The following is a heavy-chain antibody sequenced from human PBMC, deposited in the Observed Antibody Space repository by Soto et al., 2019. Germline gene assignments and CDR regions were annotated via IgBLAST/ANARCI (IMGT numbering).Heavy chain of an antibody. Sequence: SETLSLTCTVSGGSISSGGYYWSWIRQRPGKGLEWIGYIYYSGSTYYNPSLKSRVTISVDTSKDQFSLKLSSVTAADTAVYYCARAGYYGSGRDYYGMDVWGQGTTVTVSS. V-gene: IGHV4-31*03. CDR3: ARAGYYGSGRDYYGMDV. CDR1: GGSISSGGYY. J-gene: IGHJ6*02. D-gene: IGHD3-10*01. CDR2: IYYSGST.